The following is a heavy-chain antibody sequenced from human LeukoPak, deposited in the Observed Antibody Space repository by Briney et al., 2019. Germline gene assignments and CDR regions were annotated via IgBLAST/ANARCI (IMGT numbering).Heavy chain of an antibody. D-gene: IGHD2-2*01. CDR3: AKGVVVAPDVTPFDY. CDR2: IIGGAGST. Sequence: GGSLRLSCAASGFPFSSHGMSWVRQAPGKGLEWVSGIIGGAGSTYYADSVKGRFTISRDNAKNSLYLQMNSLRAEDTAVYYCAKGVVVAPDVTPFDYWGQGTLVTASS. V-gene: IGHV3-23*01. CDR1: GFPFSSHG. J-gene: IGHJ4*02.